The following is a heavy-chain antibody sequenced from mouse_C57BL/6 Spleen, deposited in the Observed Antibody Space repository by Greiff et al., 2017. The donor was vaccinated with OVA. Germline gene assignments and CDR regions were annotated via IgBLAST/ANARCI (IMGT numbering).Heavy chain of an antibody. Sequence: QVQLQQPGTELVKPGASVKLSCKASGYTFTSYWMHWVKQRPGQGLEWNGNINPSNGGTNYNEKFKSKATLTVDKSSSTAYMQLSSLTSEDAAVYYCARQGFYYDYDDGAGFAYWGQGTLVTVSA. CDR2: INPSNGGT. D-gene: IGHD2-4*01. V-gene: IGHV1-53*01. CDR1: GYTFTSYW. CDR3: ARQGFYYDYDDGAGFAY. J-gene: IGHJ3*01.